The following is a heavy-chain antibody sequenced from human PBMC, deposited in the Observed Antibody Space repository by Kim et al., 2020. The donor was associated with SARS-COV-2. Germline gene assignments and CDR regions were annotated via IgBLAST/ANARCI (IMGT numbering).Heavy chain of an antibody. CDR1: GFTFSSYA. CDR2: ISGSGGST. D-gene: IGHD3-10*01. V-gene: IGHV3-23*01. J-gene: IGHJ3*02. Sequence: GGSLRLSCAASGFTFSSYAMSWVRQAPGKGLEWVSAISGSGGSTYYADSVKGRFTISRDNSKNTLYLQMNSLRAEDTAVYYCAKKAPADYYGSAAGGGAFDIWGQGTMVTVSS. CDR3: AKKAPADYYGSAAGGGAFDI.